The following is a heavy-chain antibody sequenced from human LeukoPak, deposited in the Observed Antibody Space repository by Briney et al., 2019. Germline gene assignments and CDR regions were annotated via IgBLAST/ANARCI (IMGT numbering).Heavy chain of an antibody. J-gene: IGHJ4*02. CDR3: AKMTNVAVSED. D-gene: IGHD6-19*01. CDR2: IYHSGSP. CDR1: GYSISSGNW. V-gene: IGHV4-28*01. Sequence: SETLSLTCAVSGYSISSGNWWGWIRQPPGKGLEWIGFIYHSGSPYYSPSLKSRVTMSVDTSKNQFSLNLGSVTAADTAVYYCAKMTNVAVSEDWGQGTLVTVSS.